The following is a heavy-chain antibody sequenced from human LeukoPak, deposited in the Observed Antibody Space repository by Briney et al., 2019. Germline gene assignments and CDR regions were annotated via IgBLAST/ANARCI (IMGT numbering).Heavy chain of an antibody. CDR3: AKMGNPAAVTTDY. V-gene: IGHV4-59*08. J-gene: IGHJ4*02. CDR2: IYYSGST. Sequence: PSETLSLTCTVSGGSMRSYYWSWIRQPPGKGLEWIWYIYYSGSTNCNPSLKSRVTISIDTSKNQFSLKLSSVTAADTAIYYCAKMGNPAAVTTDYWGQGTLVTVSS. D-gene: IGHD4-17*01. CDR1: GGSMRSYY.